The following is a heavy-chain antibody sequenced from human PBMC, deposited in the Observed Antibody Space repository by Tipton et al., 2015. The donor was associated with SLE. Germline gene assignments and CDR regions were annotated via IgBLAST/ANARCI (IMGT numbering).Heavy chain of an antibody. V-gene: IGHV1-18*01. J-gene: IGHJ4*02. CDR3: ARESSYYGSGSYYNVDY. CDR1: GYTFSNYG. Sequence: VQLVQSGVEVKKPGASVKVSCKGSGYTFSNYGISWVRQAPGQGLEWMGWITTYNGNTKYAQRFQGRVAMTTDTSTSTVYLELRSLRSDDTAVYYCARESSYYGSGSYYNVDYWGQGTLVTVSS. D-gene: IGHD3-10*01. CDR2: ITTYNGNT.